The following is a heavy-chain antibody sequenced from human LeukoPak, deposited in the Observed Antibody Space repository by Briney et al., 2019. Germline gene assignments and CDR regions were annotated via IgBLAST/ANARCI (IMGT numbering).Heavy chain of an antibody. D-gene: IGHD3-10*01. CDR1: GFTFSSFW. CDR3: AKEGAYPIITSDF. J-gene: IGHJ4*02. V-gene: IGHV3-7*01. CDR2: INQDGSEM. Sequence: GGSLRLSCAASGFTFSSFWMNWVRQAPGKGLEWVANINQDGSEMHFVDSVKGRFTISRDNAKNSLYLQMNSLRADDTAVYYCAKEGAYPIITSDFWSQGTLVTVSS.